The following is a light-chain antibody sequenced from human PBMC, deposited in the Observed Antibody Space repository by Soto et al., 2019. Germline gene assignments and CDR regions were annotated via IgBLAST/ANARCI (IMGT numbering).Light chain of an antibody. CDR2: GAS. V-gene: IGKV3-20*01. Sequence: EIGLTQSPGTLSLSPGERATLSCRASQSVSSSYLAWYQQKPGQAPRLLIYGASGRATGIPDRFSGSGSGPDFTLTISRLEPEDVAVYYCQQYGSSPLFTFGPGTKVDVK. J-gene: IGKJ3*01. CDR1: QSVSSSY. CDR3: QQYGSSPLFT.